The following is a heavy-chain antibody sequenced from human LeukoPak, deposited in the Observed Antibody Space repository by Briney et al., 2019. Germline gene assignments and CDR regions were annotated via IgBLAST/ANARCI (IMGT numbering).Heavy chain of an antibody. D-gene: IGHD3-10*01. V-gene: IGHV1-8*01. J-gene: IGHJ5*02. Sequence: GASVKVSCKASGYTFTSYDINWVRQATGQGLEWMGWMNPQSGDTDYAQKFQGRVTMTRSPSITTAYMELTSLTYEDTAVYYCARAPRRGDQFDPWGQGTLVTVSS. CDR3: ARAPRRGDQFDP. CDR1: GYTFTSYD. CDR2: MNPQSGDT.